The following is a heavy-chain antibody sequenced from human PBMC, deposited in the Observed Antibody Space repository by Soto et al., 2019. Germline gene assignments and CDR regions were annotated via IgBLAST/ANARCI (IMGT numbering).Heavy chain of an antibody. CDR2: MNPNSGNT. D-gene: IGHD3-3*01. V-gene: IGHV1-8*01. J-gene: IGHJ5*02. CDR1: GYTFTSYD. Sequence: QVQLVQSGAEVKKPGASVKVSCKASGYTFTSYDINWVRQATGQGLEWMGWMNPNSGNTGYAQKFQGRVTMTRNTSISTAYMELTSLRSEDSAVYYCARGITIFGVVDPGGQGTLVTVSS. CDR3: ARGITIFGVVDP.